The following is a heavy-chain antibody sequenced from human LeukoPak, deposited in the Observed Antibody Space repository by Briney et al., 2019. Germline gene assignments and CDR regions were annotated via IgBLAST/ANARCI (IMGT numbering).Heavy chain of an antibody. D-gene: IGHD3-22*01. V-gene: IGHV1-69*04. CDR3: ARELEIVVVRYSSRSDAFDI. CDR1: GGTFSSYA. CDR2: IIPILGIA. J-gene: IGHJ3*02. Sequence: SVKVSCKASGGTFSSYAISWVRQAPGQGLEWMGRIIPILGIANYAQKFQGRVTITADKSTSTAYMELSSLRSEDTAVYYCARELEIVVVRYSSRSDAFDIWGQGTMVTVSS.